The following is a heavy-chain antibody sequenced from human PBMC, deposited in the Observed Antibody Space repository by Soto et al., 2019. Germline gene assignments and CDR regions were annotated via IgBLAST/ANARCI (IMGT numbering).Heavy chain of an antibody. CDR1: GFTFSSYA. CDR2: ISGSGGST. Sequence: GGSLRLSCAASGFTFSSYAMSWVRQAPGKGLEWVSAISGSGGSTYYADSVQGRFTISRDKSKNTLYLEMNSLRAEDTAVYSCAKGRLRLDYWGQGTLVTVSS. D-gene: IGHD3-10*01. J-gene: IGHJ4*02. V-gene: IGHV3-23*01. CDR3: AKGRLRLDY.